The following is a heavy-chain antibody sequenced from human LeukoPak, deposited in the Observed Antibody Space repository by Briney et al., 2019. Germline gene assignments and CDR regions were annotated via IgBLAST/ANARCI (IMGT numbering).Heavy chain of an antibody. V-gene: IGHV1-18*01. D-gene: IGHD1-14*01. CDR3: ARAESMALYFLY. J-gene: IGHJ1*01. CDR1: GYTFTDFG. Sequence: ASVKVSCKASGYTFTDFGFIWVRQAPGQGIEWLGWVSTYNGDTDYAKKFQDRVTTTTESSTQTTFMELRNLRSDDTAVYYCARAESMALYFLYWGQGTLVSVSS. CDR2: VSTYNGDT.